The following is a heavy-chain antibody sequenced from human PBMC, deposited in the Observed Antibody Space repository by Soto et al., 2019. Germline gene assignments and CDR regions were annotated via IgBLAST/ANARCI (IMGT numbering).Heavy chain of an antibody. CDR2: IYHTGST. CDR3: ARVVTATSHYFDY. Sequence: SETLSLTCTVSGGSISTYDWSWIRQSPGKGLEWIGCIYHTGSTKYNPSLKSRVTISVDTSKNQFSLKLSSVTAADTAVYYCARVVTATSHYFDYGGQGALVTVSS. CDR1: GGSISTYD. V-gene: IGHV4-59*01. J-gene: IGHJ4*02. D-gene: IGHD2-21*02.